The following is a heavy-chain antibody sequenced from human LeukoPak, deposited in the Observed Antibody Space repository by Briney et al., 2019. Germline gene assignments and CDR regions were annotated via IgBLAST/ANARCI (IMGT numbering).Heavy chain of an antibody. CDR1: GFSFSGDA. Sequence: GGSLRLSCAASGFSFSGDAIHWVRQAPGKGLKGVALIWSDGSQTKYAGSVKGRFTVSRDNSKNTAFLQMSGLTVEDTAVYYCAGAAGLGNYLIDYWGQGTLVTVSS. CDR3: AGAAGLGNYLIDY. V-gene: IGHV3-33*01. D-gene: IGHD3-16*01. J-gene: IGHJ4*02. CDR2: IWSDGSQT.